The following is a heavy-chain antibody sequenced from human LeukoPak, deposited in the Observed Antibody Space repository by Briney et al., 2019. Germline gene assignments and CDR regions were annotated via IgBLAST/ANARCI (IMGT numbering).Heavy chain of an antibody. CDR2: IKQDGSEK. Sequence: PGGPLKPPCPASGFTFSSNWMSWVRQAPGKGLEWVPNIKQDGSEKNYVDSVKGRFTISRDNAKNSLLLQMDSLRAEDTAVYYCARDDGYGSGSLNPYYYHGMDVWRKETTVTVSS. J-gene: IGHJ6*04. V-gene: IGHV3-7*03. CDR1: GFTFSSNW. D-gene: IGHD3-10*01. CDR3: ARDDGYGSGSLNPYYYHGMDV.